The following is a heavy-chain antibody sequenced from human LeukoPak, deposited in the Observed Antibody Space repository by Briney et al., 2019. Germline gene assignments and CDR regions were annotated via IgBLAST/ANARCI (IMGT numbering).Heavy chain of an antibody. D-gene: IGHD3-10*01. Sequence: SETLSLTCTVSGGSISSYYWSWIPQPAGKGLEWIGRIYTSGSTDYNPSLKSRVTISVDKSKTQFSLKLTSVTAADTAVYYCARESLLWFGELSSSYYMDVWGKGTTVTVSS. CDR3: ARESLLWFGELSSSYYMDV. J-gene: IGHJ6*03. CDR1: GGSISSYY. V-gene: IGHV4-4*07. CDR2: IYTSGST.